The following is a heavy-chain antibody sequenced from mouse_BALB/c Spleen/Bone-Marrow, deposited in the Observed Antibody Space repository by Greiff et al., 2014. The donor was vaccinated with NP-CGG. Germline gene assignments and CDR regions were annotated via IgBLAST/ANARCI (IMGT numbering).Heavy chain of an antibody. CDR2: ISDGGTYT. D-gene: IGHD2-3*01. J-gene: IGHJ4*01. CDR1: GFTFSGFY. CDR3: ARAGERYDAMDY. V-gene: IGHV5-4*02. Sequence: EVKLVESGGGLVQPGGSLNLSCAASGFTFSGFYMFWLRQTPGKRLEWVATISDGGTYTYYPASVKGRFTISRDNAKNNLYLQMKSLKSEDTDIDYCARAGERYDAMDYWGQGTSVTVSS.